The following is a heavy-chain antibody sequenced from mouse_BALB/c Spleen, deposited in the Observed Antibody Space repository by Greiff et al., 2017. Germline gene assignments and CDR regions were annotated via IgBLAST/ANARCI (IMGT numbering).Heavy chain of an antibody. CDR2: IDPENGNT. CDR3: ARARMPLAY. J-gene: IGHJ3*01. CDR1: GFNIKDYY. Sequence: VHLKQSGAELVRPGALVKLSCKASGFNIKDYYMHWVKQRPEQGLEWIGWIDPENGNTIYDPKFQGKASITADTSSNTAYLQLSSLTSEDTAVYYCARARMPLAYWGQGTLVTVSA. V-gene: IGHV14-1*02.